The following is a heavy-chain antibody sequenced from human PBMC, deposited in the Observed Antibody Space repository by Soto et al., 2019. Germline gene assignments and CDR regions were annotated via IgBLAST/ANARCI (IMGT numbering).Heavy chain of an antibody. J-gene: IGHJ6*03. CDR2: ISGSGGST. CDR3: AKVPYYYYYYYMDV. Sequence: PGGSLRLSCAASGFTFSSYAMSWVRQAPGKGLEWVSAISGSGGSTYYADSVKGRSTISRDNSKNTLYLQMNSLRAEDTAVYYCAKVPYYYYYYYMDVWGKGTTVTVSS. V-gene: IGHV3-23*01. CDR1: GFTFSSYA.